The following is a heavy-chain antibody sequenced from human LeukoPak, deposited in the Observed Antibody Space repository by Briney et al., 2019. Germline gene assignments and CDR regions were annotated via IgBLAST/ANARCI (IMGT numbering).Heavy chain of an antibody. J-gene: IGHJ6*02. CDR1: GYTFTSYY. CDR2: INPSDGST. D-gene: IGHD2-15*01. CDR3: ARVSGYCSGGTCYGLPSHGMDV. Sequence: ASVKASCKASGYTFTSYYMYWVRQAPGQGLEWMGIINPSDGSTSYAQKFQGRVTMTRDTSTSTVYMELSSLRSEDTAVYYCARVSGYCSGGTCYGLPSHGMDVWGQGTTVTVSS. V-gene: IGHV1-46*01.